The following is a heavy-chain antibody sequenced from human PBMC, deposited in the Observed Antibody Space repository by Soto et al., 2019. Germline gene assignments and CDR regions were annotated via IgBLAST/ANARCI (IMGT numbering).Heavy chain of an antibody. D-gene: IGHD3-10*01. Sequence: QVQLVQSGAAVKKPGASVRVSCKASGYTFTSYGLSWVRQAPGQGLEWMGWISPYNGKTDDSPKFQGRVTMTTDIFMSTAYIELSSLTSEDSAIYYCARDPGLGSSYPPLDYWGQGSLVTVSS. CDR2: ISPYNGKT. V-gene: IGHV1-18*04. J-gene: IGHJ4*03. CDR3: ARDPGLGSSYPPLDY. CDR1: GYTFTSYG.